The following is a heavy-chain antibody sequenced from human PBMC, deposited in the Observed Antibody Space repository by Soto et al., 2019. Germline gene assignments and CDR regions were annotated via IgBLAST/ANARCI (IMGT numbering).Heavy chain of an antibody. V-gene: IGHV5-10-1*01. CDR2: IDPSDSYT. J-gene: IGHJ3*02. D-gene: IGHD3-3*01. Sequence: PGESLKISCKGSGYSFSSYWITWVRQMPGKGLEWMGRIDPSDSYTNYSPSFQGHVTISADKSISTAYLQWSNLKASDTAMYYCARQAIFGVIIIAFDIWGQGTMVTVSS. CDR1: GYSFSSYW. CDR3: ARQAIFGVIIIAFDI.